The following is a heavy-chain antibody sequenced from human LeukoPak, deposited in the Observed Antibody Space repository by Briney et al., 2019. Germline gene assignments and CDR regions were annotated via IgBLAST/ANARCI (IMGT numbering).Heavy chain of an antibody. J-gene: IGHJ4*02. CDR1: GFTFSSYA. Sequence: GGSLRLSCAASGFTFSSYAMHWVRQAPGKGLEWVAVISYDGRNIHYPDSVKGRFTISRDISTDTLWLQMDSLRTEDMAVYYCAKGPLRGTAAAIDYWGQGTLVTVSS. D-gene: IGHD2-2*01. V-gene: IGHV3-30*04. CDR3: AKGPLRGTAAAIDY. CDR2: ISYDGRNI.